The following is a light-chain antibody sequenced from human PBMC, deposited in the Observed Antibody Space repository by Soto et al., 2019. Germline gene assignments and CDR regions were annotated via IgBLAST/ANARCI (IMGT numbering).Light chain of an antibody. Sequence: DIQMTQSPSTLSASVADLFTITCRASHTISSWLAWYQQKPGKAPNLLIYDASTLERGVPSRFSGTGSGTEFTLTIDRLQPDDFATYYCQQYHTSSITFGQGTRLEIK. J-gene: IGKJ5*01. CDR2: DAS. V-gene: IGKV1-5*01. CDR1: HTISSW. CDR3: QQYHTSSIT.